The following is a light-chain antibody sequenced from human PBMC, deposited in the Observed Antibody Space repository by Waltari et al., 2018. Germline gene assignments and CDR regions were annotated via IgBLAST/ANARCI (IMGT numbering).Light chain of an antibody. Sequence: QSVLTQPPSVSAAPGQKVTIPCSGSSPNIGNNYVPWYQQLPGTAPKFLIYDNNKRPAGIPDRFSASKSGTSATLGITGLQTGDEADYYCETWDSSLSAVVFGGGTKLTVL. J-gene: IGLJ2*01. CDR3: ETWDSSLSAVV. CDR2: DNN. CDR1: SPNIGNNY. V-gene: IGLV1-51*01.